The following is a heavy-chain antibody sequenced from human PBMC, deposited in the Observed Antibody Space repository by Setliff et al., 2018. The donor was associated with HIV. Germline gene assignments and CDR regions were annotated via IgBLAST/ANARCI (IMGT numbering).Heavy chain of an antibody. Sequence: SETLSLTCAVYGGSFSGYYWTWIRQPPGKGLEWIGDITHSGSTNYNPSLETRVTISVDTSKNQFSLKLSSVTAADTAVYYCAKGVAGLQYYYYYMDVWGKGTTVTVSS. V-gene: IGHV4-34*01. D-gene: IGHD6-19*01. CDR1: GGSFSGYY. CDR2: ITHSGST. CDR3: AKGVAGLQYYYYYMDV. J-gene: IGHJ6*03.